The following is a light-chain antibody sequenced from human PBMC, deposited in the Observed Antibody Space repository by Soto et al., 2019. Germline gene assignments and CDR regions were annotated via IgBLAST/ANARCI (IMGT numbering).Light chain of an antibody. CDR2: SSN. J-gene: IGLJ1*01. CDR1: SSNFGSNT. Sequence: ALTQPTSASGTPGQRVTISCSGSSSNFGSNTVNWYQQLPGTASKLLIYSSNQRPSGVPDRFSGSKSGTSASLAISGLQSEDDADYYCAAWDDNLNALYAFGTWPKVT. CDR3: AAWDDNLNALYA. V-gene: IGLV1-44*01.